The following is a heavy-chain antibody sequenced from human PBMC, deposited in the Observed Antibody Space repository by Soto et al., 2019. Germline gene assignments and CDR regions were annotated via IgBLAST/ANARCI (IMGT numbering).Heavy chain of an antibody. CDR3: ARSVAVPGAHIDY. CDR2: VYYTGST. Sequence: SETLSLTCTVSGGSISSYYWSWIRQSPGKGLEWLGYVYYTGSTNYSPSLRSRVSISVDTSKNEFSLRLSSVTAADTAVYFCARSVAVPGAHIDYWGQGTQVTV. CDR1: GGSISSYY. V-gene: IGHV4-59*01. D-gene: IGHD6-19*01. J-gene: IGHJ4*02.